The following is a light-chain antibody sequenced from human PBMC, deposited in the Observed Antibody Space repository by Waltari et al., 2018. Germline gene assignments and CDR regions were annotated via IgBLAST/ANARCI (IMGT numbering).Light chain of an antibody. CDR2: AAS. J-gene: IGKJ1*01. V-gene: IGKV1-9*01. Sequence: DIHLTQSPSYLSASVGDRVTITCRASRGISSYLAWYQQKPGKAPKLLIYAASTLPSGVPLRVSGSGSGTEFTLTISSLQPEDFATYYCQQVNTYSWTFGQGTKVEIK. CDR3: QQVNTYSWT. CDR1: RGISSY.